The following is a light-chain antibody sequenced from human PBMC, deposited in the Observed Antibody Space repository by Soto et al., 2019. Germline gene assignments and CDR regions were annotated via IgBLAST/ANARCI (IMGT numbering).Light chain of an antibody. CDR1: QAISNY. J-gene: IGKJ1*01. Sequence: DIQMTQSPSSLSASVGDRVTISCRASQAISNYLAWYQQKPGKVPKLLIYAASTLQSGVPSRFSGSGSGTDSTLTISSLQPEDVATSYCQKYNSAPGAFGKGTKVEIK. CDR3: QKYNSAPGA. CDR2: AAS. V-gene: IGKV1-27*01.